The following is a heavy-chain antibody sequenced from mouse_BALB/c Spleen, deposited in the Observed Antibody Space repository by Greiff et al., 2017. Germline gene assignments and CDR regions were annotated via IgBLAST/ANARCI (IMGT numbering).Heavy chain of an antibody. Sequence: VKLQESGPSLVQPSQSLSITCTVSGFSLTSYGVHWVRQSPGKGLEWLGVIWRGGSTDYNAAFMSRLSITKDNSKSQVFFKMNSLQADDTAIYYCAKDAGNYVYAMDYWGQGTSVTVSS. V-gene: IGHV2-5-1*01. D-gene: IGHD2-1*01. CDR2: IWRGGST. J-gene: IGHJ4*01. CDR1: GFSLTSYG. CDR3: AKDAGNYVYAMDY.